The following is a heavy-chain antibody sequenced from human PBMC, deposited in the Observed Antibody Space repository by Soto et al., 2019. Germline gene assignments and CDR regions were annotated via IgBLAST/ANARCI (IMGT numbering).Heavy chain of an antibody. J-gene: IGHJ4*02. CDR2: ISDDGTNK. D-gene: IGHD2-8*01. CDR3: VRCLTTTVYAMGY. Sequence: QVQLEESGGGVVQPGRSLRLSCKGSGFTFSSYAIQWVRQAPGKGLEWVAAISDDGTNKHTAESVNGRFTISRDNSRNTVYLQVNSLIVEDTAVYSCVRCLTTTVYAMGYWGQGTPVTVSS. V-gene: IGHV3-30*04. CDR1: GFTFSSYA.